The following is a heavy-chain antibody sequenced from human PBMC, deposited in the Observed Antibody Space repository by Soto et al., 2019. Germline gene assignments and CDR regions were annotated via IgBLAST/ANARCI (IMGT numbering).Heavy chain of an antibody. V-gene: IGHV3-33*01. CDR3: ARIDCTGGSCRPYAYYGLDV. D-gene: IGHD2-15*01. Sequence: PGGSLRLSCAASGFTFNTYGMHWVRQAPGKGLEWVAVIWYDGSNKYYADSAKGRFTVSRDNSRNTLYLQMNSLRVEDTAVYYCARIDCTGGSCRPYAYYGLDVWGQGTTVTVSS. CDR2: IWYDGSNK. J-gene: IGHJ6*02. CDR1: GFTFNTYG.